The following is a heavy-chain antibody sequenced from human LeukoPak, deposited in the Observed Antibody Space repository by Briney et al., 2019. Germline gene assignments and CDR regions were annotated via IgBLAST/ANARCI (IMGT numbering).Heavy chain of an antibody. CDR2: ISYDGSNK. CDR3: AKATQYYDILTGYPYYFDY. J-gene: IGHJ4*02. V-gene: IGHV3-30*18. D-gene: IGHD3-9*01. CDR1: GFTFSSYG. Sequence: PGGSLRLSCAASGFTFSSYGMHWVRQAPGKGLEWVAVISYDGSNKYYADSVKGRFTISRDNSKNTLYLQMNSLRAEDTAVYYCAKATQYYDILTGYPYYFDYWGQGTLVTVSS.